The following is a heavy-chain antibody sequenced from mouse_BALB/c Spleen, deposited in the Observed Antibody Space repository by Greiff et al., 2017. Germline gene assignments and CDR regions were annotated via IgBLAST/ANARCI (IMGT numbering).Heavy chain of an antibody. CDR2: ISSGGSYT. V-gene: IGHV5-9-3*01. CDR3: ARRIRNEGYFDY. D-gene: IGHD1-1*01. J-gene: IGHJ2*01. CDR1: GFTFSSYA. Sequence: EVQLVESGGGLVKPGGSLNLSCAASGFTFSSYAMSWVRQTPEKRLEWVATISSGGSYTYYPDSVKGRFTISRDNAKNTLYLQLSSLRSEDTAMYSCARRIRNEGYFDYWGEGTTLTVSS.